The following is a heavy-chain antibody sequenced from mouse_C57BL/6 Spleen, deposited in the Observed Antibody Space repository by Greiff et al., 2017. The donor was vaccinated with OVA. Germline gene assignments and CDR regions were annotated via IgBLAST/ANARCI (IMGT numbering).Heavy chain of an antibody. J-gene: IGHJ1*03. CDR2: INPNNGGT. V-gene: IGHV1-26*01. Sequence: EVQLQQSGPELVKPGASVKISCKASGYTFTDYYMNWVKQSHGKSLEWIGDINPNNGGTSYNQKFKGKATLTVDKSSSTAYMELRSLTSEDSAVYYCASSPITTVVAHWYFDVWGTGTTVTVSS. CDR1: GYTFTDYY. D-gene: IGHD1-1*01. CDR3: ASSPITTVVAHWYFDV.